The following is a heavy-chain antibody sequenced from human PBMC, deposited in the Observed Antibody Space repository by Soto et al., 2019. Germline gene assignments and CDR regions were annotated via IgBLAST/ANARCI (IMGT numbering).Heavy chain of an antibody. CDR1: GFSFSISP. CDR3: ARDPKTSGGQHWAFNYFDS. J-gene: IGHJ4*02. V-gene: IGHV3-30-3*01. CDR2: ISYDGTNK. D-gene: IGHD7-27*01. Sequence: GGSLRLSCAASGFSFSISPMHWVRQAPGKGPEWVALISYDGTNKFYADSVKGRLTISRDNSKSTLYLQVDSLRPEDAAVYYCARDPKTSGGQHWAFNYFDSWGQGTLVTVSS.